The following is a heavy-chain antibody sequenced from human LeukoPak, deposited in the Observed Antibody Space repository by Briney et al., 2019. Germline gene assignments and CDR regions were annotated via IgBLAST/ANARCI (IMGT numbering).Heavy chain of an antibody. CDR3: ARDGDQLPHNRFDP. CDR2: IYYSGST. CDR1: GGSISSGDYY. Sequence: SETLSLTCTVSGGSISSGDYYWSWIRQPPGKGLEWIGYIYYSGSTYYNPSLKSRVTISVDTSKNQFSLKLSSVTAADTAVYYCARDGDQLPHNRFDPWGQGTLVTVSS. V-gene: IGHV4-30-4*08. J-gene: IGHJ5*02. D-gene: IGHD2-2*01.